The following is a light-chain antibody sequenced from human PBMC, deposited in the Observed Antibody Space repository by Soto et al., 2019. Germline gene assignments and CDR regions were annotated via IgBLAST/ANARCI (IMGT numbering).Light chain of an antibody. V-gene: IGKV3-15*01. CDR3: QQYDNWPPWT. CDR2: GAS. Sequence: EVVMTQSPATLSVSPGERATLSCRASQSISSNLAWYQQKPGQAPRLLIYGASTRASGISARFSGSGSGTDFTLTISSLQSEDFAVYYCQQYDNWPPWTVGQGTKVEIK. J-gene: IGKJ1*01. CDR1: QSISSN.